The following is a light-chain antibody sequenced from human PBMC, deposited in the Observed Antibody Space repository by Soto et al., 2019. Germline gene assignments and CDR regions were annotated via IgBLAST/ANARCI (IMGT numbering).Light chain of an antibody. CDR2: DVT. CDR1: SSDVGGFKY. J-gene: IGLJ2*01. V-gene: IGLV2-14*01. CDR3: NSYASSTTLV. Sequence: QSALTQPASVSGSPGQSITISCTETSSDVGGFKYVSWYQQHPGKAPKLLIYDVTDRPTGISHRFSGSKSGNTASLAISGVQAEDEADYYCNSYASSTTLVFGGGTKVTLL.